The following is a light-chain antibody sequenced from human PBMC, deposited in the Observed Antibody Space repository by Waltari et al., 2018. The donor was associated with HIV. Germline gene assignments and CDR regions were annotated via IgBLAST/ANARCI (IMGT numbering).Light chain of an antibody. CDR3: ATWDSALSGVL. J-gene: IGLJ2*01. Sequence: QSMLTQPPSVSATSGQRVTISCSGSSPNIGNNQRSWYQIVPGTGPRLLIYDNDKRPSDTPDRFSASKSGTSGTLVISDLQTGDEADYFCATWDSALSGVLFGGGTSVIVL. CDR1: SPNIGNNQ. CDR2: DND. V-gene: IGLV1-51*01.